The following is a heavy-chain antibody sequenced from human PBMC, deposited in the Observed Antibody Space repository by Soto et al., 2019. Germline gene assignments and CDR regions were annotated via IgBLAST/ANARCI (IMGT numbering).Heavy chain of an antibody. D-gene: IGHD3-3*01. CDR1: GYTLTELS. J-gene: IGHJ6*02. CDR2: FDPEDGET. Sequence: VASVKVSCTDSGYTLTELSIHWVRQAPGKGLEWMGGFDPEDGETIYAQKFQGRVTMTRDTSTSTVYMELSSLRSEDTAVYYCARTRAGAPYYDFWSGYYEGYYYYYGMDVWGQGTTVTVSS. V-gene: IGHV1-24*01. CDR3: ARTRAGAPYYDFWSGYYEGYYYYYGMDV.